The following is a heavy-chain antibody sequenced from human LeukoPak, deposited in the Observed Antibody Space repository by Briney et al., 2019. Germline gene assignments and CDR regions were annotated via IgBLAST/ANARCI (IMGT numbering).Heavy chain of an antibody. J-gene: IGHJ4*02. V-gene: IGHV3-33*01. Sequence: PGSSLRLSCAASGFTFSSYGMHWVRQAPGKGLEWVAVIWYDGSNKYYADSVKGRFTISRDNSKNTLYLQMNSLRAEDTAVYYCARSLPYGSWYLLSHYWGQGTLVTVSS. CDR3: ARSLPYGSWYLLSHY. CDR1: GFTFSSYG. D-gene: IGHD6-13*01. CDR2: IWYDGSNK.